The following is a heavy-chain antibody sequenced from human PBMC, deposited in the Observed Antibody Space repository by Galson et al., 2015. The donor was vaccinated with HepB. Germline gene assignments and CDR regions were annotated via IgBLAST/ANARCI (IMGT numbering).Heavy chain of an antibody. CDR3: ARILTYYDILTGGYYYYGMDV. Sequence: PALVKPTQTLTLTCTFSGFSLSTSGMCVSWIRQPPGKALEWLALVDWDDDKYYSTSLKTRLTISKDTSKNQVVLTMTNMDPVDTATYYCARILTYYDILTGGYYYYGMDVWGQGTTVTVSS. D-gene: IGHD3-9*01. CDR1: GFSLSTSGMC. CDR2: VDWDDDK. J-gene: IGHJ6*02. V-gene: IGHV2-70*01.